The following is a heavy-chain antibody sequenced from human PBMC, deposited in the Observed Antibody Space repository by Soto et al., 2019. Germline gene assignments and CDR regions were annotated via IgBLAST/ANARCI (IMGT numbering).Heavy chain of an antibody. D-gene: IGHD3-9*01. J-gene: IGHJ6*02. Sequence: ASVKVSCKVSGYTLTELSMHWVRQAPGKGLEWMGGFDSEDGNTKYSLKFQGRVTITRDTSASTAYMELSSLRSEDTAVYYFARAYDILTGYYNPYYYGMDVWGQGTTVTVSS. CDR1: GYTLTELS. CDR2: FDSEDGNT. CDR3: ARAYDILTGYYNPYYYGMDV. V-gene: IGHV1-24*01.